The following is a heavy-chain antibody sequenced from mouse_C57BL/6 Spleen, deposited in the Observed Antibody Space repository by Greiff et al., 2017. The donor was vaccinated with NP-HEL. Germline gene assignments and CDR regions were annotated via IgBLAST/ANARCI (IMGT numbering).Heavy chain of an antibody. Sequence: QVHVKQSGPELVKPGASVKISCKASGYAFSSSWMNWVKQRPGKGLEWIGRIYPGDGDTNYNGKFKGKATLTADKSSSTAYMQLSSLTSEDSAVYFCARPLLRGYAMDYWGQGTSVTVSS. D-gene: IGHD1-1*01. CDR2: IYPGDGDT. J-gene: IGHJ4*01. CDR1: GYAFSSSW. V-gene: IGHV1-82*01. CDR3: ARPLLRGYAMDY.